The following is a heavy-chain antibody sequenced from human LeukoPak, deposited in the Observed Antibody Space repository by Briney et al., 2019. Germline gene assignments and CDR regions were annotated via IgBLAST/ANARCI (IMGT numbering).Heavy chain of an antibody. CDR1: GFTFSGYA. CDR2: VSGSGSTT. V-gene: IGHV3-23*01. Sequence: GGSLRLSCAASGFTFSGYAMSWVRQAPRKGLEWASAVSGSGSTTYYADSVKGRFTISRDNSKNTLYLQMNSLRVEDTAVYYCAKDRRSAEPALSYFDYWGQGTLVTASS. D-gene: IGHD6-13*01. CDR3: AKDRRSAEPALSYFDY. J-gene: IGHJ4*02.